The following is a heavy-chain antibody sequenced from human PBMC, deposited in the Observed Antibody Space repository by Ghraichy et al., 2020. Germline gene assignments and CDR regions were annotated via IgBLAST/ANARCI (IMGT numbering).Heavy chain of an antibody. CDR2: ISDSGAST. D-gene: IGHD5/OR15-5a*01. V-gene: IGHV3-23*01. Sequence: GGSLRLSCAASGFTFSNYAMNWVRQAPGKGLEWVSIISDSGASTLYADSVKGRFTISRDNSKNTVYLQMNSLRDEDTAVYYCAKARSGICDSSCASRILDSWGQGILVTISS. CDR1: GFTFSNYA. CDR3: AKARSGICDSSCASRILDS. J-gene: IGHJ4*02.